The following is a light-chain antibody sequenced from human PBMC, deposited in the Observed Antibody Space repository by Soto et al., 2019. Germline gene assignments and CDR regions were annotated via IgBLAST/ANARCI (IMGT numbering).Light chain of an antibody. CDR3: QQYDTYLRT. V-gene: IGKV1-5*01. CDR1: QSISAW. CDR2: DAS. J-gene: IGKJ1*01. Sequence: DIQMTQSPSTLSASVGDRVTITCRASQSISAWLAWYQQKPGRATKLLIYDASNLQSGVPSRFSGSGSGTEFTLTIDSLQPDDFATYYCQQYDTYLRTFGQGTKVEIK.